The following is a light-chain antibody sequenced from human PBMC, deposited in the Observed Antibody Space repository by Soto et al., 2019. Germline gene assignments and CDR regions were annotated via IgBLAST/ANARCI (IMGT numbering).Light chain of an antibody. CDR3: SSYTSSSTDV. Sequence: QSALTQPASASGSPGQSITISCTGTSSDVGGYNYVSWYQQHPGKAPKLMIYDVSNRPSGVSNRFSGSKSGNTASLTISGLQAEDEADYHCSSYTSSSTDVFGTGTKLTVL. CDR1: SSDVGGYNY. J-gene: IGLJ1*01. V-gene: IGLV2-14*01. CDR2: DVS.